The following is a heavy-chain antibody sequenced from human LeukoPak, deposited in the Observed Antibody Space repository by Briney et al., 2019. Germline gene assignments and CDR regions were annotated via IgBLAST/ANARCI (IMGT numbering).Heavy chain of an antibody. D-gene: IGHD1-1*01. V-gene: IGHV4-61*02. Sequence: SETLSLTCTVSGGSISSSGYYWSWIRQPAGKGLEWIGRIYTSGSTNFNPSLKSRVTMSVDTSKNQFSLKLSSVTAADTAVYYCARDAFGKRTTGDYWGQGTLVTVSS. CDR3: ARDAFGKRTTGDY. CDR1: GGSISSSGYY. CDR2: IYTSGST. J-gene: IGHJ4*02.